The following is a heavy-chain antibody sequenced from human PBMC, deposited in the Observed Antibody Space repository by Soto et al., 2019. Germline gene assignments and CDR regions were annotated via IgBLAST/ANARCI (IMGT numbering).Heavy chain of an antibody. D-gene: IGHD2-15*01. CDR2: ISYSGST. J-gene: IGHJ5*02. CDR1: GASITTYY. Sequence: QVQLQESGPGLVKPSDTLSLTCTVSGASITTYYWSWIRQPPGKGLEWLGYISYSGSTDYNPSLKSRVTISFDASKNQISLQVRSATAADAAVYYCARDLKEYCSDGKCNWFDPRGQGTLVTVSS. CDR3: ARDLKEYCSDGKCNWFDP. V-gene: IGHV4-59*01.